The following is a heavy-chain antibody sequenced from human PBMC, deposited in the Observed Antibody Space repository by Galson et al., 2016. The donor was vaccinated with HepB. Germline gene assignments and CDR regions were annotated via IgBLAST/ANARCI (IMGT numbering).Heavy chain of an antibody. CDR3: ARDDYFRLGY. CDR2: IKEDGSEK. Sequence: SLRLSCAASGFTFSNYRMSWVRLAPGRGLEWVANIKEDGSEKYYVDSVKGRFIISGDNAKNSLYLEMNSLRDEDTAVYYCARDDYFRLGYWGQGTLVTVSS. V-gene: IGHV3-7*01. J-gene: IGHJ4*02. CDR1: GFTFSNYR. D-gene: IGHD3-16*01.